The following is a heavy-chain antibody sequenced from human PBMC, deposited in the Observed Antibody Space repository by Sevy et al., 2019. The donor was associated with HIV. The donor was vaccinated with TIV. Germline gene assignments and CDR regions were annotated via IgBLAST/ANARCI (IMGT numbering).Heavy chain of an antibody. V-gene: IGHV3-7*03. CDR3: ARRSNYYDSQTPFDY. CDR2: IKQDGSEK. CDR1: GFTFSSYW. J-gene: IGHJ4*02. D-gene: IGHD3-22*01. Sequence: GGSLRLSCEASGFTFSSYWMSWVRQAPGKGLEWVANIKQDGSEKYYVDSVKGRFTISRDNAKKSLYLQMNSLRAEDTAVYYCARRSNYYDSQTPFDYWGQGTLVTVSS.